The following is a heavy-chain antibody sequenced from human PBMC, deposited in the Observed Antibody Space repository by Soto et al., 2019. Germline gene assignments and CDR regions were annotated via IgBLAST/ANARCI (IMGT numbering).Heavy chain of an antibody. D-gene: IGHD1-26*01. CDR3: ARGSGVDYFYYGMDV. CDR2: IIPIFGTT. Sequence: SVKVSCKASGGAFRSYAISWVRQAPGQGLDWMGGIIPIFGTTKYAQKFQGRVTISADESTSTAYMDLSSLRSEDTAVYYCARGSGVDYFYYGMDVWGQGATVTVSS. V-gene: IGHV1-69*13. J-gene: IGHJ6*02. CDR1: GGAFRSYA.